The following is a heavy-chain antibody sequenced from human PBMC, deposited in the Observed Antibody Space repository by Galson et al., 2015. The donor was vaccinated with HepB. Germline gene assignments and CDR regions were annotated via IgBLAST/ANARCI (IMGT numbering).Heavy chain of an antibody. J-gene: IGHJ4*02. CDR3: ARVGLSNNYVVDY. CDR2: ITGSSGTI. V-gene: IGHV3-48*04. D-gene: IGHD1-1*01. Sequence: SLRLSCAASGFTFSTYSMNWVRQAPGKGLEWVSHITGSSGTINYADSVKGRFTISRDNAKNSLYLQMNSVRAEDTAVYYCARVGLSNNYVVDYWGQGTLVTVSS. CDR1: GFTFSTYS.